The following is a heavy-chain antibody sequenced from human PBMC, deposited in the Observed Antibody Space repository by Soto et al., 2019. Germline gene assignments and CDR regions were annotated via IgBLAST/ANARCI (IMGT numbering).Heavy chain of an antibody. CDR3: AKRGVDTFGLSY. Sequence: EVQLVESGGGLVQPGGSLRLSCAVSGFTFSSFWMHWVRQAPGEGLVWVSRINTDGSSTSYADSVKGRFTISRDNAKNTLYLQINSLRVEHTAMYYCAKRGVDTFGLSYWGQGTLVTVSS. V-gene: IGHV3-74*01. J-gene: IGHJ4*02. D-gene: IGHD3-10*01. CDR1: GFTFSSFW. CDR2: INTDGSST.